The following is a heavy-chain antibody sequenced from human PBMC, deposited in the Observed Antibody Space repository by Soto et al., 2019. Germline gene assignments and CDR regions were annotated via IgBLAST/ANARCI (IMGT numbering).Heavy chain of an antibody. Sequence: QVQLVESGGGVVQPGRSLRLSCAASGFTFSSYAMHWVRQAPGKGLEWVAVISYDGRNKYYADSVKGRFTISRDNSKNTLYLQMNSLRAEDTAVYYCARESERLLGYWGQGTLATVSS. J-gene: IGHJ4*02. V-gene: IGHV3-30*04. CDR3: ARESERLLGY. CDR1: GFTFSSYA. CDR2: ISYDGRNK. D-gene: IGHD3-3*01.